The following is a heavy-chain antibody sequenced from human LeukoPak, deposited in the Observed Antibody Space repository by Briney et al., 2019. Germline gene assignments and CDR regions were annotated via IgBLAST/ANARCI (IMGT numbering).Heavy chain of an antibody. CDR1: GFTFSSYT. J-gene: IGHJ3*02. CDR3: ARDRICSGGSCYLLDAFDI. V-gene: IGHV3-21*01. CDR2: ISSSSSYI. Sequence: PGGSLRLSCAASGFTFSSYTMNWVRQAPGKGLEWVSSISSSSSYIYYADSVKGRFTISRDNAKNSLYLQMNSLRAEDTAVYYCARDRICSGGSCYLLDAFDIWGQGTMVTVSS. D-gene: IGHD2-15*01.